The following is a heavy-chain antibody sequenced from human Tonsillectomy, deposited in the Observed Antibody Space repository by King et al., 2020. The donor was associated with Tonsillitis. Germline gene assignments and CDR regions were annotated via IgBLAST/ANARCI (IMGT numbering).Heavy chain of an antibody. CDR1: VGSISSYY. V-gene: IGHV4-59*08. D-gene: IGHD6-19*01. Sequence: QLQESGPGLVKPAETLSLTCTVSVGSISSYYWSWIRQPPGKGLEWMGYIYYSGSGDYNPSLMSRATISVDTSKNQFSLELRSVTAADTAVYFCARARGYSSAERWFDPWGQGTLVTVSS. J-gene: IGHJ5*02. CDR3: ARARGYSSAERWFDP. CDR2: IYYSGSG.